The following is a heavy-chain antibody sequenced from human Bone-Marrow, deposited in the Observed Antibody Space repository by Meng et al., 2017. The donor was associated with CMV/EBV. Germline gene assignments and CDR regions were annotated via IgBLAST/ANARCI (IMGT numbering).Heavy chain of an antibody. CDR1: GFPFNAYT. D-gene: IGHD7-27*01. V-gene: IGHV3-30*02. CDR2: IRYDGSNK. J-gene: IGHJ4*02. CDR3: ARLTGTMAWTFDY. Sequence: GESLKISCAASGFPFNAYTFHWVRQAPGKGLEWVAFIRYDGSNKYYADSVKGRFTISRDNSKNTLYLQMNSLRAEDTAVYYCARLTGTMAWTFDYWGQGTLVTVSS.